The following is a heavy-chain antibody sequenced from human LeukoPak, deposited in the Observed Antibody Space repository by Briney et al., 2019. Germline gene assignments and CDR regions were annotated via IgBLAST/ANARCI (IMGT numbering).Heavy chain of an antibody. D-gene: IGHD6-13*01. CDR2: IYSGDST. CDR1: GFTFSSYG. CDR3: VASRSWFDPIDY. V-gene: IGHV3-66*01. J-gene: IGHJ4*02. Sequence: PGGSLRLSCAASGFTFSSYGMHWVRQAPGKGLEWVSVIYSGDSTYYADSVKGRFTISRDNSKNTLDLQMNSLRADDTSVYYCVASRSWFDPIDYWGQGTLVTVSS.